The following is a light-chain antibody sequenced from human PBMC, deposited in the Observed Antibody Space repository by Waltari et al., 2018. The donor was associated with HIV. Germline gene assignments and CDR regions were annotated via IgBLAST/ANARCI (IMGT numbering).Light chain of an antibody. J-gene: IGKJ1*01. V-gene: IGKV3-20*01. CDR1: HNISSNF. CDR2: GSF. Sequence: EVVLTQSPHTPSLRPGDTASLSCGASHNISSNFLNWYQQKSGQAPTLLIFGSFNRAAGVPDRFSGSGSGTDFTLTIAGVEAEDFSLFYCQHYESSQWTFGQGTRV. CDR3: QHYESSQWT.